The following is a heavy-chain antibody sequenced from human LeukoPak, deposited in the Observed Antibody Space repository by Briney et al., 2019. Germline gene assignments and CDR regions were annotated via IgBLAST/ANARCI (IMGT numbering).Heavy chain of an antibody. V-gene: IGHV4-61*09. D-gene: IGHD2-15*01. CDR2: IYTSGCT. Sequence: SETLSLTCTVSGGSISSGSYYWSWIRQPAGKGLEWIGHIYTSGCTNYNPSLKSRATISVDTSKNQFSLKLSSVTAADTAVYYCARVPGYCSGGSCYYYYDMDVWGQGTTVTVSS. CDR3: ARVPGYCSGGSCYYYYDMDV. CDR1: GGSISSGSYY. J-gene: IGHJ6*02.